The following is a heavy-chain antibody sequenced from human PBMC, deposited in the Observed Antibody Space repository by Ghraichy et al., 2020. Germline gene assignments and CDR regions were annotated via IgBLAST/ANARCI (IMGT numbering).Heavy chain of an antibody. V-gene: IGHV1-3*01. CDR2: INAGNGNT. Sequence: ASVKVSCKASGYTFTSYAMHWVRQAPGQRLEWMGWINAGNGNTKYSQKFQGRVTITRDTSASTAYMELSSLRSKDTAVYYCARDRGEYQTPSYYYYYMDVWGKGTTVTVSS. J-gene: IGHJ6*03. D-gene: IGHD2-2*01. CDR3: ARDRGEYQTPSYYYYYMDV. CDR1: GYTFTSYA.